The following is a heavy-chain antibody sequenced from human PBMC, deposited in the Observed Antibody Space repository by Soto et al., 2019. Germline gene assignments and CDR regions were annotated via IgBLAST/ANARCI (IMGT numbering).Heavy chain of an antibody. J-gene: IGHJ6*02. D-gene: IGHD6-13*01. CDR1: GGTFSSYA. CDR3: ARDRPPLPTPEEAAAGDYYYAMDV. CDR2: IIPIFGTA. V-gene: IGHV1-69*12. Sequence: QVQLVQSGAEVKKPGSSVKVSCKASGGTFSSYAISWVRQAPGQGLEWMGGIIPIFGTANYAQKFQGRVTMTADESTSTASVELGRRRSEDTAVYYCARDRPPLPTPEEAAAGDYYYAMDVWGQGTTVTVSS.